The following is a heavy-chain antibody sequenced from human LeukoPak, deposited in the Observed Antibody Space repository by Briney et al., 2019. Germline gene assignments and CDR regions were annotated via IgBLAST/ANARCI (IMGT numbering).Heavy chain of an antibody. CDR1: GFTFSSYS. Sequence: GGSLRLSCAASGFTFSSYSMNWVRQAPGKGLEWVSAISGSGGSTYYADSVKGRFTISRDNSKNTLYLQMNSLRAEDTAVYYCARGRGMIVVVMTYWGQGTLVTVSS. V-gene: IGHV3-23*01. CDR2: ISGSGGST. D-gene: IGHD3-22*01. J-gene: IGHJ4*02. CDR3: ARGRGMIVVVMTY.